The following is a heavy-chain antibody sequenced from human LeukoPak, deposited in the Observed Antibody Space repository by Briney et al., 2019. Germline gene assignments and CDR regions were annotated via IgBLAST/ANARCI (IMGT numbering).Heavy chain of an antibody. V-gene: IGHV4-34*01. Sequence: KPSETLSLTCAVYGGSFSGYYWSWIRQPPGKGLEWIGEINHSGSTTYNPSLKSRVTISVDTSKNQFSRKLTSVTAADTAVYYCARVWDYWGQGTLVTVSS. CDR3: ARVWDY. J-gene: IGHJ4*02. CDR1: GGSFSGYY. CDR2: INHSGST.